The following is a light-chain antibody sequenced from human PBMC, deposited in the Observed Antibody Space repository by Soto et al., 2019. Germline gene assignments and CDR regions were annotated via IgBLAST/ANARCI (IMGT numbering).Light chain of an antibody. J-gene: IGLJ2*01. V-gene: IGLV1-51*01. CDR1: GSNIGSNS. Sequence: QSVLTQPPSVSAAPGQTVTISCSGSGSNIGSNSVSWYQHLPGTAPKLLLYDNNKRPSGIPDRFFGSKSGTSATLGITGLQTADEADYYCGTWESYLSVAVFGGGTKRTVL. CDR3: GTWESYLSVAV. CDR2: DNN.